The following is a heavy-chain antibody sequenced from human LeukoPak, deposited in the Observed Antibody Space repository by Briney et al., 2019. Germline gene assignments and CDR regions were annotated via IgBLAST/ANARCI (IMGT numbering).Heavy chain of an antibody. CDR2: IKQDGSEK. J-gene: IGHJ6*02. V-gene: IGHV3-7*01. CDR1: GFTFTSFW. CDR3: ARGPDWSGNMDV. Sequence: GGSLRLSCAASGFTFTSFWMSWVRQAPGKGLEWVANIKQDGSEKYYVDSVKGRFTISRDNAKNSLYLQMNSLRREDTAVYFCARGPDWSGNMDVWGQGTTVTVSS. D-gene: IGHD3/OR15-3a*01.